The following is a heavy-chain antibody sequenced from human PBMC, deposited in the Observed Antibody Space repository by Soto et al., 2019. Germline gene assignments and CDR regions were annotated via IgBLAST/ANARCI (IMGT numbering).Heavy chain of an antibody. V-gene: IGHV3-30*18. CDR2: ISYDGSNK. CDR3: AKRCSGGSCSKFDY. J-gene: IGHJ4*02. CDR1: GFTFSSYG. D-gene: IGHD2-15*01. Sequence: GGSLRLSCAASGFTFSSYGMHWVRQAPGKGLEWVAVISYDGSNKYYADSVKGRFTISRDNSKNTLYLQMNSLRAEDTAVYYCAKRCSGGSCSKFDYWGQGTLVTVS.